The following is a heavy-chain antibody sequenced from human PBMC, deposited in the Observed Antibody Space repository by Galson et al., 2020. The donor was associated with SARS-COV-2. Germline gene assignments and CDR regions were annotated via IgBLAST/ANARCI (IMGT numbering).Heavy chain of an antibody. V-gene: IGHV3-72*01. CDR2: TRNKANSYTT. Sequence: GESLKISCAASGFTFSDHYMDWVRQAPGKGLEWVGRTRNKANSYTTEYAASVKGRFTISRDDSKNSLYLQMNSLKTEDTAVYYCARGAPTYYYYYYYMDVWGKGTTVTVSS. CDR3: ARGAPTYYYYYYYMDV. CDR1: GFTFSDHY. J-gene: IGHJ6*03.